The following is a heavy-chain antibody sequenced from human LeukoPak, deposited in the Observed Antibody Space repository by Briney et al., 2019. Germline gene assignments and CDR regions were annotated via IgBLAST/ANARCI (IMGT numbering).Heavy chain of an antibody. CDR2: INPNSGGT. CDR3: ASANERITTWGFCY. J-gene: IGHJ4*02. D-gene: IGHD3-22*01. Sequence: ASVKVSCKASGYTFTGYYMHWVRQAPGQGREGMGGINPNSGGTNYAQKFQGRVTMTRATSISTASMELSRLRSDEPAVYSCASANERITTWGFCYWGQGTLVTVSP. V-gene: IGHV1-2*02. CDR1: GYTFTGYY.